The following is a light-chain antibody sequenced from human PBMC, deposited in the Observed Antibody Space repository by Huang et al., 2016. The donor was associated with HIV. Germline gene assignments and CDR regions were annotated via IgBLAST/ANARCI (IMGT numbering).Light chain of an antibody. V-gene: IGKV6-21*02. CDR2: YAS. J-gene: IGKJ4*01. CDR1: QTIGSS. CDR3: HQSSSLPFT. Sequence: EIVLTQSPDFQSVTPKEKVTITCRASQTIGSSLHWCQQKPGQSPRLLIRYASQSIAGVPSRFSGSGSGTDFTLTINSLEAEDGATYYCHQSSSLPFTFGGGTKVEIK.